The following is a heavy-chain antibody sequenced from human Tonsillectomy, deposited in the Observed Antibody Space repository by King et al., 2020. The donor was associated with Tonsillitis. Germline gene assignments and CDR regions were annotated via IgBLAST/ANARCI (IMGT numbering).Heavy chain of an antibody. CDR3: ARDQQWLVHHYYYYGMDV. CDR1: GFTFSSYS. V-gene: IGHV3-48*01. D-gene: IGHD6-19*01. CDR2: ISSSSSTI. J-gene: IGHJ6*02. Sequence: VQLLESGGGLVQPGGSLRLSCAASGFTFSSYSMNWVRQAPGKGLEWVSYISSSSSTIYYADSVKGRFTISRDNAKNSLYLQMNSLRAEDTAVYYCARDQQWLVHHYYYYGMDVWGQGTTVTVSS.